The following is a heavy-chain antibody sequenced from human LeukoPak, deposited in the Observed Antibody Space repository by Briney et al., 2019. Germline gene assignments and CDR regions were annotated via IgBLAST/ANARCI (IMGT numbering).Heavy chain of an antibody. CDR1: GFTFSDYW. Sequence: GGSLRPSCTASGFTFSDYWMMWVRQAPGKGLEWVANIKQDGSAKYYVDSVKGRFTISRDNAKNSLYLQMDSLRVEDTATYYCARWRGSTSERSDYWGQGTLVTVSS. D-gene: IGHD2-2*01. J-gene: IGHJ4*02. V-gene: IGHV3-7*01. CDR3: ARWRGSTSERSDY. CDR2: IKQDGSAK.